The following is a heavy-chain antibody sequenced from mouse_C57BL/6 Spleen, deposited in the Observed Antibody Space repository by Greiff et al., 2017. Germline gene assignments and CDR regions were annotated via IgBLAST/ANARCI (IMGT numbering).Heavy chain of an antibody. CDR1: GYTFTSYW. J-gene: IGHJ4*01. Sequence: QVQLQQPGAELVMPGASVKLSCKASGYTFTSYWMHWVKQRPGQGLEWIGEIDPSDSYTNYNQKFKGKSTLTVDKSSSTAYMQLSSLTSEDSAVYYCARLNYGSSYDYAMDYWGQGTSVTVSS. V-gene: IGHV1-69*01. CDR2: IDPSDSYT. D-gene: IGHD1-1*01. CDR3: ARLNYGSSYDYAMDY.